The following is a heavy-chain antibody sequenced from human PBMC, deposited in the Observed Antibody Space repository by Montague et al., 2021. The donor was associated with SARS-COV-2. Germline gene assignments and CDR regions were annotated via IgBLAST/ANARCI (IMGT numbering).Heavy chain of an antibody. J-gene: IGHJ4*02. CDR1: GGSISSSNW. D-gene: IGHD6-6*01. CDR3: ARMALASSSSDFDY. V-gene: IGHV4-4*02. CDR2: IYHSGST. Sequence: SETLSLTCAVSGGSISSSNWWSWVRQPLGKGLEWIGEIYHSGSTNYNPFLKSRVTISVDKSKNQFSLKLSSVTAADTAVYYCARMALASSSSDFDYWGQGTLVTVSS.